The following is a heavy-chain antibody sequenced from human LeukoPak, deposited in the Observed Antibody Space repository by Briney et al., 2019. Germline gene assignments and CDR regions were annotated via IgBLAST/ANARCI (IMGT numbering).Heavy chain of an antibody. Sequence: GGSLRLSCAASGFNLNSYMLNWVRQAPGKGLEWVSAISGSGGSTYYADSVKGRFTISRDNSKNTLYLQMNSLRAEDTAVYYCAKYYFESAALYNWFDPWGQGTLVTVSS. D-gene: IGHD2-2*01. V-gene: IGHV3-23*01. CDR2: ISGSGGST. CDR1: GFNLNSYM. CDR3: AKYYFESAALYNWFDP. J-gene: IGHJ5*02.